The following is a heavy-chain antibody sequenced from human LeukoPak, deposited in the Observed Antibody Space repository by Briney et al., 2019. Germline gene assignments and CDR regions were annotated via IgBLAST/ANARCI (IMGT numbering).Heavy chain of an antibody. CDR2: INHSGST. Sequence: SETLSLTCAVYGGSFSGYYWSWLRQPPGEGLEWIGEINHSGSTNYNPSLKSRVTISVDMSKNQFSLKLSSVTAADTAVYYCARDREEVGNIAARRGDFDYWGQGTLVTVSS. J-gene: IGHJ4*02. V-gene: IGHV4-34*01. CDR1: GGSFSGYY. CDR3: ARDREEVGNIAARRGDFDY. D-gene: IGHD6-13*01.